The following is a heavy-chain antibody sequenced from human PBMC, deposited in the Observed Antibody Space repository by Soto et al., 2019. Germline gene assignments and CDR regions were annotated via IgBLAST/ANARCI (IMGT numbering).Heavy chain of an antibody. D-gene: IGHD3-3*01. Sequence: QVQLVQSGAEVKKPGSSVKVSCKASGGTFSSYAISWVRQAPGQGLEWMGGIIPIFGTANYAQKFQGRVNITADESTSTAYMELSSLRSEDTGVYYCARRGTNYDFWSGYYHDYYYYYYGMDVWGQGTTVTVSS. V-gene: IGHV1-69*01. J-gene: IGHJ6*02. CDR3: ARRGTNYDFWSGYYHDYYYYYYGMDV. CDR2: IIPIFGTA. CDR1: GGTFSSYA.